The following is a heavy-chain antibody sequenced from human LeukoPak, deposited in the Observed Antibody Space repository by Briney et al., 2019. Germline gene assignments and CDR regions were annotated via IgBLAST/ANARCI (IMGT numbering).Heavy chain of an antibody. CDR1: GFTFSSYG. J-gene: IGHJ4*02. V-gene: IGHV3-30*02. CDR3: AKIMALYCSGGTCTEIDY. Sequence: PGGSLRLSCAASGFTFSSYGMHWVRQAPGKGLEWVAFIRYDGSNKYYADSVKGRFTISRDNSKNTLYLQMNSLRAEDTAVYYCAKIMALYCSGGTCTEIDYWGQGTLVTVSS. D-gene: IGHD2-15*01. CDR2: IRYDGSNK.